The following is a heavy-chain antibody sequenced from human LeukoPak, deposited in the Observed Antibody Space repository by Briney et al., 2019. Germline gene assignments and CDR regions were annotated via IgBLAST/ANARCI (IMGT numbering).Heavy chain of an antibody. CDR2: IYTSGST. J-gene: IGHJ4*02. Sequence: SETLSLTCTASGGSISSYYWSWIRQPAGKGLEWIGRIYTSGSTNYNPSLKSRVTMSVDTSKNQFSLKLSSVTAADTAVYYCARDLYYYDSSGYLFDYWGQGTLVTVSS. V-gene: IGHV4-4*07. D-gene: IGHD3-22*01. CDR1: GGSISSYY. CDR3: ARDLYYYDSSGYLFDY.